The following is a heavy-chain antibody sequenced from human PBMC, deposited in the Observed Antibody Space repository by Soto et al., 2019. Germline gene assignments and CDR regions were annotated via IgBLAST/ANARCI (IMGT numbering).Heavy chain of an antibody. CDR1: GGSFTGHF. CDR3: ARVQCEPTGWQQLDI. D-gene: IGHD6-13*01. V-gene: IGHV4-34*01. CDR2: VSHSGNT. J-gene: IGHJ4*02. Sequence: KPSETLSLTCTVSGGSFTGHFWSWVRQPPGKGLEWIGEVSHSGNTKYYPSLRSRVTLSVDSSKNQISLALTSVTAADTAVYYCARVQCEPTGWQQLDIWGQGTLDTV.